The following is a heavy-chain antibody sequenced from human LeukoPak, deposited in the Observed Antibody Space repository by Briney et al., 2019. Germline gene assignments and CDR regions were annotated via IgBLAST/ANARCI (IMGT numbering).Heavy chain of an antibody. V-gene: IGHV1-2*02. J-gene: IGHJ4*02. CDR1: GYTFTGYY. D-gene: IGHD1-26*01. CDR2: TNPKSGDT. Sequence: RASVKVSCKASGYTFTGYYIHWVRQAPGQGLEWMGWTNPKSGDTNYAQKFQVRVTMTRDTSISTAYMELSRLRSDDTAVYYCAKEGYDGSYFRLDFWGQGTLVTVSS. CDR3: AKEGYDGSYFRLDF.